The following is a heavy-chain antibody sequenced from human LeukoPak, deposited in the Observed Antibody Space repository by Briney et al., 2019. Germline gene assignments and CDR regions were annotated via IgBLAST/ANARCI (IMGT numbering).Heavy chain of an antibody. J-gene: IGHJ4*02. V-gene: IGHV4-39*01. CDR3: ARRGQAAGSKGAFDY. CDR2: IDYSGTT. CDR1: GGSISSTSYY. D-gene: IGHD6-13*01. Sequence: ASETLSLTCTVSGGSISSTSYYWAWIRQPPGRGPEWIGSIDYSGTTYYNPSLKSRVTISVDTSKNQFPLKLSSVTASDTAKYFCARRGQAAGSKGAFDYWGQGTLVTVSS.